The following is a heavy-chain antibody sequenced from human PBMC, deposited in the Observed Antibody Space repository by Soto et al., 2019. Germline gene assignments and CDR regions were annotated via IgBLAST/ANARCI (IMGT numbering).Heavy chain of an antibody. CDR2: ISGSGDRT. CDR3: VKDDGGYPSTAPH. Sequence: PGGSLRLSCAASGFTFSSYGMHWVRQAPGKGLDWVSGISGSGDRTYYADSAKGRFTISKDISKNSLSLQLDNLGVEDTAVYFCVKDDGGYPSTAPHWGQGTLVTVSS. D-gene: IGHD3-22*01. CDR1: GFTFSSYG. J-gene: IGHJ1*01. V-gene: IGHV3-23*01.